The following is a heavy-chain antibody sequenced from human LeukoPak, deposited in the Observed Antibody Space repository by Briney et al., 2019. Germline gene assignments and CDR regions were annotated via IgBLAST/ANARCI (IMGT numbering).Heavy chain of an antibody. V-gene: IGHV4-39*07. Sequence: SETLSLTCTVSGGSISSSSYYWGWTRQPPGKGLEWIGSIYYSGSTYYNPSLKSRVTISVDTSKNQFSLKLSSVTAADTAVYYCARVSVPRYSSGIPDSWGQGTLVTVSS. D-gene: IGHD6-19*01. CDR2: IYYSGST. J-gene: IGHJ4*02. CDR1: GGSISSSSYY. CDR3: ARVSVPRYSSGIPDS.